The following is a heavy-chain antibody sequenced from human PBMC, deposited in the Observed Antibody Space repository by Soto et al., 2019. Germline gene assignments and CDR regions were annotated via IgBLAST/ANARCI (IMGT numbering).Heavy chain of an antibody. CDR1: GGSISSSSYY. CDR2: IYYSGST. V-gene: IGHV4-39*01. D-gene: IGHD3-16*02. Sequence: SETLSLTCAVFGGSISSSSYYLGWIRQPPGKGLEWIGSIYYSGSTYYNPSLKSRVTISVDTSKNQFSLKLRSVTAADTAVYYCARQNYDYIWGTYRPHYFEYWGQGTLVTVSS. CDR3: ARQNYDYIWGTYRPHYFEY. J-gene: IGHJ4*02.